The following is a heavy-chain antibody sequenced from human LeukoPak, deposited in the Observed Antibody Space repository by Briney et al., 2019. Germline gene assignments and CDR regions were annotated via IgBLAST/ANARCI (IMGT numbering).Heavy chain of an antibody. J-gene: IGHJ4*02. CDR1: GYSISSGYY. V-gene: IGHV4-38-2*02. CDR2: IYHSGST. D-gene: IGHD2-15*01. CDR3: AREKVDTLDY. Sequence: SETLSLTCAVSGYSISSGYYWGWIRQPPGKGLEWIGSIYHSGSTYYNPSLKSRVTISVDTSKNQFSLKLSSVTAADTAVYYCAREKVDTLDYWGQGTLVTVSS.